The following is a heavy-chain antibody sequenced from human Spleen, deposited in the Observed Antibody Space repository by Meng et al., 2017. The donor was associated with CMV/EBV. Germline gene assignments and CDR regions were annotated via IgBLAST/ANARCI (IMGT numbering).Heavy chain of an antibody. CDR2: IYSGGDT. CDR3: ARDEMTIFGVFPGMDV. D-gene: IGHD3-3*01. CDR1: GFAVSNNY. Sequence: GGSLRLSCAASGFAVSNNYMSWVRQGPGKGLEWVSIIYSGGDTYYADSVKGRFTISRDKFKNTLYLQMNSLRPEDTAVYYCARDEMTIFGVFPGMDVWGQGTTVTVSS. V-gene: IGHV3-53*01. J-gene: IGHJ6*02.